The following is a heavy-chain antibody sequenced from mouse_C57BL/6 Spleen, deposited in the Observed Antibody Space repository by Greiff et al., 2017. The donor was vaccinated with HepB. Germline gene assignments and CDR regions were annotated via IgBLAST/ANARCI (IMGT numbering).Heavy chain of an antibody. J-gene: IGHJ4*01. CDR2: ISSGGSYT. CDR1: GFTFSSYG. Sequence: EVKLMESGGDLVKPGGSLKLSCAASGFTFSSYGMSWVRQTPDKRLEWVATISSGGSYTYYPDSVKGRFTISRDNAKNTLYLQMSSLKSEDTAMYYWARHASNGPYYYAMDYWGQGTSVTVSS. CDR3: ARHASNGPYYYAMDY. D-gene: IGHD2-5*01. V-gene: IGHV5-6*01.